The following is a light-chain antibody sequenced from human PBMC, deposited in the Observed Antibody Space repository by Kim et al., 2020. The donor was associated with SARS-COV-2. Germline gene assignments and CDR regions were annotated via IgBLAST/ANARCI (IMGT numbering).Light chain of an antibody. CDR2: GTS. V-gene: IGKV3-20*01. CDR1: QRVSTNY. J-gene: IGKJ4*01. CDR3: QQYDSSPLT. Sequence: LAAGERATLYCRASQRVSTNYLAWFQQKPDKAPRLLMYGTSNRATGIPDRFSGSGSGTDFTLTISRLEPEDFAVYYCQQYDSSPLTFGGGTKLEI.